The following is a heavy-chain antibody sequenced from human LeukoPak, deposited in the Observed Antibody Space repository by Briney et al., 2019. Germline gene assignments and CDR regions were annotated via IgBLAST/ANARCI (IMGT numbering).Heavy chain of an antibody. CDR3: VRGYSFGPYGMDV. V-gene: IGHV3-64D*09. Sequence: PGGSLRLSCSASGFPFSSYAMHWVRQAPGKGLEYVSDISDSGGSTYYADSVKGRFTIYRDNSKNTLYLQTSSLRAEDTAVYFCVRGYSFGPYGMDVWGQGTTVTVSS. CDR1: GFPFSSYA. J-gene: IGHJ6*02. D-gene: IGHD2-15*01. CDR2: ISDSGGST.